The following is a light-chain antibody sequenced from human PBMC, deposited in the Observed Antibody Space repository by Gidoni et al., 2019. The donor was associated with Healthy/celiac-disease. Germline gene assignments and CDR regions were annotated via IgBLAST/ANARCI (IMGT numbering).Light chain of an antibody. CDR3: QQYDNLPPYT. V-gene: IGKV1-33*01. CDR1: QDISNY. J-gene: IGKJ2*01. CDR2: DAS. Sequence: DIQMTQSPSSLSASVGDRVTITCQASQDISNYVNWDQQKPGKAPKLLIYDASNLETRVPSRFSGSGSGTDFTFTISSLQPEDIATYYCQQYDNLPPYTFGQGTKLEIK.